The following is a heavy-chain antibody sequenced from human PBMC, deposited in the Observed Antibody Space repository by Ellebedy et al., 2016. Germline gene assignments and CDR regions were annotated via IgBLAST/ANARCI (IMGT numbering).Heavy chain of an antibody. CDR2: ISGSGGDT. CDR1: GVTFSSYA. J-gene: IGHJ4*02. Sequence: GESLKISXAASGVTFSSYAMCRVRQIPGKGLEWVAAISGSGGDTWYGDSMRGRVTISRDNSKNTLYLHMNNLRAEDTAIYYCVRARDETGSYLHYWGQGTLVTVSS. V-gene: IGHV3-23*01. D-gene: IGHD3-16*02. CDR3: VRARDETGSYLHY.